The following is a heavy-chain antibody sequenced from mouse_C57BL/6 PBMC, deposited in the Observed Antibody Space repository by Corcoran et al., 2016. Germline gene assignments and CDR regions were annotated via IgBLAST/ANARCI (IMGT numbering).Heavy chain of an antibody. D-gene: IGHD2-5*01. V-gene: IGHV1-9*01. J-gene: IGHJ3*01. Sequence: QVQLQQSGAELMKPGASVKLSCKATGYTFTGYWIEWVKQRPGHGLEWSGEILPGSGSTNYNEKFKDKATFTADTSSNTAYMQLSSLTTEDSAIYYCARSNYDHGAWFAYWGQGTLVTVSA. CDR2: ILPGSGST. CDR3: ARSNYDHGAWFAY. CDR1: GYTFTGYW.